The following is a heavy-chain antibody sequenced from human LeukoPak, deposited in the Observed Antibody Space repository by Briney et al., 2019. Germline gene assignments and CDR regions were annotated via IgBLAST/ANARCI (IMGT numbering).Heavy chain of an antibody. CDR2: ISGSGGST. D-gene: IGHD6-19*01. CDR3: AKDPSEQWRVGEGY. CDR1: GFTFSSYA. V-gene: IGHV3-23*01. Sequence: HPGGSLRLSCAASGFTFSSYAMSWVRQAPGKGLEWVSAISGSGGSTYYADSVKGRFTISRDNSKNTLYLQMNSLRAEDTAVYYCAKDPSEQWRVGEGYWGQGTLVTVSS. J-gene: IGHJ4*02.